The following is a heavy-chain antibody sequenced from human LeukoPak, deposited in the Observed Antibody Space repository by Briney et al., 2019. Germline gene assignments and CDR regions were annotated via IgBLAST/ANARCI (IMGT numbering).Heavy chain of an antibody. V-gene: IGHV3-30*18. CDR3: AKVGTYYDFWSGYSYFDY. CDR1: GFTFSSYG. CDR2: ISYDGSNK. Sequence: PGGSLRLSCAASGFTFSSYGMHWVRQAPGKGLEWVAVISYDGSNKYYADSVKGRFTISRDNSKNTLYLQMNSLRAEDTVVYYCAKVGTYYDFWSGYSYFDYWGQGTLVTVSS. D-gene: IGHD3-3*01. J-gene: IGHJ4*02.